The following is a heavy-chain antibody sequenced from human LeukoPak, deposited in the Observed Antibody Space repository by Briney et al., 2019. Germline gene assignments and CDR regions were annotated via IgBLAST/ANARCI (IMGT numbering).Heavy chain of an antibody. V-gene: IGHV5-51*01. D-gene: IGHD4-17*01. CDR2: IFPGDSQT. Sequence: GESLKISCQGSGYIYTRYWVGWVRQMPGKGLEWIGIIFPGDSQTRYSPSFQGQVTISVDKYIITAYLQWSSLRASDTAMYYCARVRSGDYMGHDDAFDAWGQGTLVTVSS. J-gene: IGHJ3*01. CDR1: GYIYTRYW. CDR3: ARVRSGDYMGHDDAFDA.